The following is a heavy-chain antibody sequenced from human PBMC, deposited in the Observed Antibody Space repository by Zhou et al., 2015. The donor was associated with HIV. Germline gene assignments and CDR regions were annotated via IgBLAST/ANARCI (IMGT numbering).Heavy chain of an antibody. J-gene: IGHJ4*02. CDR3: ARALTRVGATTPAY. V-gene: IGHV1-69*01. CDR2: IIPIFGTA. CDR1: GGTFSSYA. Sequence: QVQLVQSGAEVKKPGSSVKVSCKASGGTFSSYAISWVRQAPGQGLEWMGGIIPIFGTANYAQKFQGRVTITADESTSTAYMELSSLRSEDTAVYYCARALTRVGATTPAYWGQGTLVTVSS. D-gene: IGHD1-26*01.